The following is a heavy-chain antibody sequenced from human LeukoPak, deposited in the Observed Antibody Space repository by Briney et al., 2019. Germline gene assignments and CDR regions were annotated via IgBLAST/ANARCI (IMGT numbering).Heavy chain of an antibody. J-gene: IGHJ4*02. CDR1: GFTFSSYA. D-gene: IGHD5-18*01. Sequence: GGSLRLSCAASGFTFSSYAMSWVRQAPGKGLEWVSAISGSGGSTYYADSVKGRFTISRDNSKNTLYLQMNSPRAEDTAVYYCAKDLDTAMVTGNDFDYWGQGTLVTVSS. CDR3: AKDLDTAMVTGNDFDY. CDR2: ISGSGGST. V-gene: IGHV3-23*01.